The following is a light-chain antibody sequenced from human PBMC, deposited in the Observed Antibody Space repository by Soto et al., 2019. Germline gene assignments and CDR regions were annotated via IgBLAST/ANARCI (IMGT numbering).Light chain of an antibody. J-gene: IGKJ5*01. Sequence: EIVMSQSPATLSVSPGERATLSCRASERLSSVYLAWYQQRPGQPPRLLIYGASNRATGIPDRFSGSGSGTDFTLIINRLEPEDVAIYYCQQYGGSPRITFGQGTRLEIK. CDR1: ERLSSVY. CDR3: QQYGGSPRIT. V-gene: IGKV3-20*01. CDR2: GAS.